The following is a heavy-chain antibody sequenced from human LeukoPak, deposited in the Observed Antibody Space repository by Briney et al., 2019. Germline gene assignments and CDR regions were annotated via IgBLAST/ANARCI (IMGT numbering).Heavy chain of an antibody. CDR1: GFTFSSYS. Sequence: GGSLRLSCAASGFTFSSYSMSWVRQAPGKGLEWLSYISGSSNTIYYADSVKGRFTISRDNAKNSLYLQMNSLRAEDTAVYYCARDADTSSRYSRFDYWGQGTLVTVSS. J-gene: IGHJ4*02. D-gene: IGHD3-22*01. V-gene: IGHV3-48*01. CDR3: ARDADTSSRYSRFDY. CDR2: ISGSSNTI.